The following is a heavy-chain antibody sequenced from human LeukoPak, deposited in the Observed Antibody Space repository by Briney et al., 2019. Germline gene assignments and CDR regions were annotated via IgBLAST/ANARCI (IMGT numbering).Heavy chain of an antibody. V-gene: IGHV1-2*02. CDR2: INPNSGDT. CDR3: ARDYYDSSGSGCFDI. J-gene: IGHJ3*02. D-gene: IGHD3-22*01. CDR1: GYTFTSYG. Sequence: ASVKVSCRASGYTFTSYGISWVRQAPGQGLEWMGWINPNSGDTNYAQKFQGGVTMTRDTSITTAYMELSRLRSDDTAVYYCARDYYDSSGSGCFDIWGQGTMVTVSS.